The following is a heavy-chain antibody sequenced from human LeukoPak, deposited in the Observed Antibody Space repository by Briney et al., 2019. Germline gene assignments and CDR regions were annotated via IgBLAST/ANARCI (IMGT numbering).Heavy chain of an antibody. Sequence: LETLSLTCTVSGGSVSDYYWSWIRQSPGKGLEWIGYIYYTETSYNPSLKSRVTISADTSKNQFSLKLSSVTAADTAMYYCARGGSYYDYWGQGTLVTVSS. J-gene: IGHJ4*02. CDR3: ARGGSYYDY. CDR1: GGSVSDYY. CDR2: IYYTET. D-gene: IGHD1-26*01. V-gene: IGHV4-59*02.